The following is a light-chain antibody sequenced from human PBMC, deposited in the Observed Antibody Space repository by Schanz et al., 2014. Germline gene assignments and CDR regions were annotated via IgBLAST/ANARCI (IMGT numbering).Light chain of an antibody. Sequence: QSALTQPASVSGSPGQSITISCTGTSSDVGGYNYVSWYQQHPGKAPKLMIYEVNKRPSGVPDRFSGSKSGDTASLTVSGLQAEDDADYYCSSYAGSRNLVFGGGTKVTVL. V-gene: IGLV2-8*01. CDR2: EVN. CDR1: SSDVGGYNY. J-gene: IGLJ2*01. CDR3: SSYAGSRNLV.